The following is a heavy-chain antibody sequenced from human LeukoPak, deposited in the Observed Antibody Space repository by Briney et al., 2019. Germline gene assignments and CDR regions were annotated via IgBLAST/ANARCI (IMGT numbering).Heavy chain of an antibody. Sequence: SWVRQPPGKGLEWIGYIYYSGSTYYNPSLKSRVTISVDTSKNQFSLKLSSVTAADTAVYYCAREGSYIDYWGQGTLVTVSS. J-gene: IGHJ4*02. CDR2: IYYSGST. CDR3: AREGSYIDY. V-gene: IGHV4-30-4*08. D-gene: IGHD1-26*01.